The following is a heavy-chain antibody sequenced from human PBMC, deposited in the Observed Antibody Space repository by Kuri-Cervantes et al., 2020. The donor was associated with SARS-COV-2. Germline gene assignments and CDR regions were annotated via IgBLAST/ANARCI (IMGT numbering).Heavy chain of an antibody. CDR3: AKTLRVYSSSPFDY. V-gene: IGHV4-59*01. Sequence: SETLSLTCTVSGGSISSYYWSWIRQPPGKGLEWIGYIYYSGSTNYNPSLKSRVTISVDTSKNQFSLKLSSVTAADTAVYYCAKTLRVYSSSPFDYWGQGTLVTVSS. CDR1: GGSISSYY. CDR2: IYYSGST. D-gene: IGHD6-13*01. J-gene: IGHJ4*02.